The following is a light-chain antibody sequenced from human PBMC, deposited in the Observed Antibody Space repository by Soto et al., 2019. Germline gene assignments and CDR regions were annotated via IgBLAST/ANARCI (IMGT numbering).Light chain of an antibody. CDR2: EAT. J-gene: IGLJ1*01. CDR3: CSYAGGGTSRV. Sequence: QSVLTQPASMSGSPEQPITISFPGTSRDFGSCNLLSWFHQHPDKARKVRIFEATQRPSGVSHRFSGSRSGNTASLTISGLQAEDEADYYCCSYAGGGTSRVFGTGTKVTVL. V-gene: IGLV2-23*01. CDR1: SRDFGSCNL.